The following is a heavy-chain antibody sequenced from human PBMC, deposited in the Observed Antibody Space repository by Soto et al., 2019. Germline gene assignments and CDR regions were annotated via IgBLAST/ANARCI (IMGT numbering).Heavy chain of an antibody. CDR1: GFTFSSYG. D-gene: IGHD1-7*01. Sequence: EVQLLESGGGLVQPGGSLRLSCAASGFTFSSYGMTWVRQAPGKGLEWVSFSSATGAGTYYADSVMGRFTISRDNSKNTLYLQMTILRAYDTAVYYCAKDRRAGGNYGFYSDFWGQGALVIVSS. V-gene: IGHV3-23*01. CDR3: AKDRRAGGNYGFYSDF. J-gene: IGHJ4*02. CDR2: SSATGAGT.